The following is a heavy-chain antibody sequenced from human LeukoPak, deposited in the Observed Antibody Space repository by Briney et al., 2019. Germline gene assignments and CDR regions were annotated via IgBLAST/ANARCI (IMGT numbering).Heavy chain of an antibody. CDR2: IYTSGST. CDR1: GGSISSGSYY. J-gene: IGHJ4*02. V-gene: IGHV4-61*02. D-gene: IGHD5-24*01. Sequence: SETLSLTCTVSGGSISSGSYYWSWIRQPAGKGLEWIGRIYTSGSTNYNPSLKSRVTMSVDTSKNQFSLKLSSVTAADTAVYYCARERVATIGYYFDYWGQGTLVTVSS. CDR3: ARERVATIGYYFDY.